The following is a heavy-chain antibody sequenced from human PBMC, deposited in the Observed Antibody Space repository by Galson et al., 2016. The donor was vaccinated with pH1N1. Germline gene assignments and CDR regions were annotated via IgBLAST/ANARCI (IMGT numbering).Heavy chain of an antibody. Sequence: VKVSCKVSGFTFSDYYMHWVQQAPGKGLEWMGLIDPEDGETTYAEKFQGRVTITADTSTETAYMELSSLTSEDTAVYYCAIEGITVPGSVDFWGQGTLVTVSS. CDR3: AIEGITVPGSVDF. J-gene: IGHJ4*02. V-gene: IGHV1-69-2*01. CDR2: IDPEDGET. D-gene: IGHD6-19*01. CDR1: GFTFSDYY.